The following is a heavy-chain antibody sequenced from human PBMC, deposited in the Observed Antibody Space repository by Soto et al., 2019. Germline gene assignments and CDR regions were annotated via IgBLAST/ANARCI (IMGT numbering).Heavy chain of an antibody. CDR1: GGSISSGGYS. CDR2: IYHSGST. J-gene: IGHJ6*02. CDR3: AKSGSYYNPYYYYGMDV. D-gene: IGHD3-10*01. V-gene: IGHV4-30-2*01. Sequence: QLQLQESGSGLVKPSQTLSLTCAVSGGSISSGGYSWSWIRQPPGKGLEWIGYIYHSGSTYYNPSLKSRVTLSVDRSKNQFSLKLSSVTAADTAVYYCAKSGSYYNPYYYYGMDVWGQGTTVTVSS.